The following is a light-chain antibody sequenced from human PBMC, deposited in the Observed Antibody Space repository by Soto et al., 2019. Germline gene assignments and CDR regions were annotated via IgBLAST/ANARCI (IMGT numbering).Light chain of an antibody. J-gene: IGKJ4*01. V-gene: IGKV4-1*01. CDR3: QQYFVTPPT. CDR1: RSVVFSSNSKNA. CDR2: WAS. Sequence: DIVMTQSPDSLDVSLGERATINCKSSRSVVFSSNSKNALAWYQQRPGQPPKLLFYWASTRESGVPDRFSGSGSGTDFTLTISALQAEDVAVYYCQQYFVTPPTFGGGTKVEIK.